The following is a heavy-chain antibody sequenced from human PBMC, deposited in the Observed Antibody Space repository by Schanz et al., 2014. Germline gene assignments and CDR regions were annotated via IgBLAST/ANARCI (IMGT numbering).Heavy chain of an antibody. V-gene: IGHV3-7*02. D-gene: IGHD6-25*01. CDR1: GFTFSNYW. CDR3: AKVRYSSGWRGDYFDE. J-gene: IGHJ4*02. CDR2: IKQDESEK. Sequence: EVQLVESGGGLVQPGGSLRLSCVASGFTFSNYWMTWVRQAPGKGLEWVANIKQDESEKYYVDSVKGRFTISRDNAKNSLCLHMNSLRAEDTAVYYCAKVRYSSGWRGDYFDEWGQGTLVTVAS.